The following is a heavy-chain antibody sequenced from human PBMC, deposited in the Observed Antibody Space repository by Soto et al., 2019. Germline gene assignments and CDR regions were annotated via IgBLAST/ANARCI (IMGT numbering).Heavy chain of an antibody. CDR3: ARVYDFWSGSHRAYYYGMDV. J-gene: IGHJ6*02. V-gene: IGHV1-18*01. CDR2: ISAYNGNT. D-gene: IGHD3-3*01. CDR1: GYTFTSYG. Sequence: ASVKVSCKASGYTFTSYGISWVPQAPGQGLEWMGWISAYNGNTNDAQKLQGRVTMTTDTSTSTAYMELRSLRSDDTAVYYCARVYDFWSGSHRAYYYGMDVWGQGTTVTVSS.